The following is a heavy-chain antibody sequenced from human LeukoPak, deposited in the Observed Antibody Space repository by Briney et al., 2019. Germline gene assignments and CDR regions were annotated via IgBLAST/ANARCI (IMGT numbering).Heavy chain of an antibody. CDR2: ISYDGSNK. V-gene: IGHV3-30*18. J-gene: IGHJ4*02. CDR3: AKEGLKWFGETLYYFDY. CDR1: GFTFSSYG. Sequence: GRSLRLSCAASGFTFSSYGMHWVRQAPGKGLEGVAVISYDGSNKYYADSVKGRFTISRDNSKNTLYLQMNSLRAEDTAVYYCAKEGLKWFGETLYYFDYWGQGTLVTVSS. D-gene: IGHD3-10*01.